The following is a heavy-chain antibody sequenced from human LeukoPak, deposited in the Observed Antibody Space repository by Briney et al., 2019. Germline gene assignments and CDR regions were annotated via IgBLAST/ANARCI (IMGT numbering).Heavy chain of an antibody. CDR2: ISAYNGNT. D-gene: IGHD6-6*01. V-gene: IGHV1-18*01. CDR1: GYTFTSDG. CDR3: ASLRQLGYYYYYMDV. J-gene: IGHJ6*03. Sequence: GASVKVSCKXSGYTFTSDGISWVRQAPGQGLEWMGWISAYNGNTNYAQKLQGRVTMTTDTSTSTAYMELRSLRSDDTAVYYCASLRQLGYYYYYMDVWGKGTTVTVSS.